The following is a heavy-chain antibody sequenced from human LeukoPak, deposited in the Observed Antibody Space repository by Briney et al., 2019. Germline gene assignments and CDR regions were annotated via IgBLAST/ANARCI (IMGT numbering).Heavy chain of an antibody. CDR1: SGSFSGYY. CDR2: INHSGST. D-gene: IGHD4-17*01. Sequence: PSETLSLTCAVYSGSFSGYYWSWIRQPPGKGLEWIGEINHSGSTNYNPPLKSRVTISVDTSKNQFSLKLSSVTAADTAVYYCARSDYGCFDYWGQGTLVTVSS. V-gene: IGHV4-34*01. J-gene: IGHJ4*02. CDR3: ARSDYGCFDY.